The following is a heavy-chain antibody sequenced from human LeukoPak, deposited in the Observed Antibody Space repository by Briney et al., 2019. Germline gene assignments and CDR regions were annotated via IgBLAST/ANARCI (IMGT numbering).Heavy chain of an antibody. Sequence: PSETLSLTCTVSGGSISSYYWSWIRQPPGKGLEWIGYIYYSGSTNYNPSLKSRVTISVDTSKNQFPLKLSSVTAADTAVYYCARVGSGWSRYYYYYYMDVWGKGTTVTVSS. CDR3: ARVGSGWSRYYYYYYMDV. CDR2: IYYSGST. D-gene: IGHD6-19*01. CDR1: GGSISSYY. J-gene: IGHJ6*03. V-gene: IGHV4-59*01.